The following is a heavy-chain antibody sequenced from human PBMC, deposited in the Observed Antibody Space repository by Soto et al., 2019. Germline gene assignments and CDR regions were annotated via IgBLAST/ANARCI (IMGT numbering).Heavy chain of an antibody. D-gene: IGHD2-2*01. J-gene: IGHJ6*02. CDR2: IIPSSGTA. Sequence: QVQLVQSGAEVKKPGSSVKVSCKASGGTFSSYAIIWVRQAPGQGLEWMGGIIPSSGTANYAQKFQGRVTITADESTSTAYMELSSLRSEDTAVYYCARSQGSSTSLEIYYYYYYGMDVWGQVTTVTVSS. CDR3: ARSQGSSTSLEIYYYYYYGMDV. V-gene: IGHV1-69*01. CDR1: GGTFSSYA.